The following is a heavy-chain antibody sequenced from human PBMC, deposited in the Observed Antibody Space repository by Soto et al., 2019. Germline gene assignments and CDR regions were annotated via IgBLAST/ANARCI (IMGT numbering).Heavy chain of an antibody. Sequence: QVQLVQSGAEVKKPGSSVKVSCKASGGTFSSYAISWVRQAPGQGLEWMGGIIPIFGTANYAQKFQGRVTITADEATSTAYLELRSLRSEDTAVYYCARHPGGRGYYYGMDVWGQGTTVTVSS. J-gene: IGHJ6*02. CDR2: IIPIFGTA. CDR1: GGTFSSYA. V-gene: IGHV1-69*12. CDR3: ARHPGGRGYYYGMDV. D-gene: IGHD2-15*01.